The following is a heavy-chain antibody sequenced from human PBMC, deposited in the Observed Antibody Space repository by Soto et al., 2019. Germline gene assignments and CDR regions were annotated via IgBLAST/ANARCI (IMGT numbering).Heavy chain of an antibody. J-gene: IGHJ5*02. CDR3: AKGGPFTGGFDP. CDR2: ISGRSGVP. D-gene: IGHD3-16*01. Sequence: EGQLLQSGGDLVQLGGSLRLSCAGSGLTLRSYAKTWIRQTPEKGLEWVSTISGRSGVPSYADSVNGRFTVSRDNSKNTLYLQLNSLRPDDTAIYYCAKGGPFTGGFDPWGQGTLVTVAS. V-gene: IGHV3-23*01. CDR1: GLTLRSYA.